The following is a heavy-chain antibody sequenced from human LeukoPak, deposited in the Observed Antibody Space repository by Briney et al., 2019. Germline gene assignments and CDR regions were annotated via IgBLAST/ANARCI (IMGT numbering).Heavy chain of an antibody. CDR1: GFTFSSYA. J-gene: IGHJ4*02. V-gene: IGHV3-23*01. CDR3: AKDRDFWSGYYDFDY. CDR2: ISNSADST. Sequence: GGSLRLSCAASGFTFSSYAMSWVRQAPGKGLEWVSGISNSADSTYYADSVKGRFTISRDNSQNTLYLQMSSLRAEDTAVYYCAKDRDFWSGYYDFDYWGQGTLVTASS. D-gene: IGHD3-3*01.